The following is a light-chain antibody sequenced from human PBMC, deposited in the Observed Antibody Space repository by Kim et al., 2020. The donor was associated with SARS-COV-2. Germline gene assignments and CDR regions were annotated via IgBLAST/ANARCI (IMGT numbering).Light chain of an antibody. V-gene: IGKV1-39*01. CDR3: QQTYDSYT. CDR2: AAS. J-gene: IGKJ2*01. Sequence: SASVGDRVTITCRASHHINTFLNWYQHRPGKAPKLLIYAASTLESGVPSRFSGGGSGTDFTLTISSLQPEDLGTYYCQQTYDSYTFGQGTKLEI. CDR1: HHINTF.